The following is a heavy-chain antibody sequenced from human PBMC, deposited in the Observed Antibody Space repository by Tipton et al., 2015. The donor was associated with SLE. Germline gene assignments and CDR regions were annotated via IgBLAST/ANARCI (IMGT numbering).Heavy chain of an antibody. CDR1: GGSISSGGYY. D-gene: IGHD4-11*01. CDR2: IYYSGST. V-gene: IGHV4-31*03. CDR3: ARDTGEGFDY. J-gene: IGHJ4*02. Sequence: TLSLTCTVSGGSISSGGYYWSWIRQHPGKGLEWIGYIYYSGSTYYNPSLKSRVTISVDTSKNQFSLRLSSVTAADTAVYYCARDTGEGFDYWGQGTLVTVSS.